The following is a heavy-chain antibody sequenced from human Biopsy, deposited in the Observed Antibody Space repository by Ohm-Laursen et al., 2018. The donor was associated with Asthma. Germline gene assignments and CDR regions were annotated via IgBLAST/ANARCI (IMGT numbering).Heavy chain of an antibody. CDR3: ARTYYDFLTGRVDDAFAI. CDR1: APTFISSA. D-gene: IGHD3-9*01. V-gene: IGHV1-3*01. J-gene: IGHJ3*02. CDR2: INVDNGNT. Sequence: SETPSRKAYAPTFISSATHSARHAPGHRLEWMGWINVDNGNTKHTQKFQGRASITRDTTASTAYMELSSLRSEDTAVYYCARTYYDFLTGRVDDAFAIWGQGTMVTVSS.